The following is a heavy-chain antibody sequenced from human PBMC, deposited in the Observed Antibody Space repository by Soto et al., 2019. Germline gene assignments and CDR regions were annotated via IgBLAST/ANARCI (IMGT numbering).Heavy chain of an antibody. CDR3: ARKNGDYGTNDY. CDR1: GFTFSSYS. J-gene: IGHJ4*02. Sequence: EVQLVESGGGLVQPGGSLRLSCAASGFTFSSYSMNWVRQAPGKGLEWVSYISSSSSTIYYADSVKGRFTISRDNAKNPLYLEMNSLRDEDTAVYYCARKNGDYGTNDYWGQGTLVTVSS. V-gene: IGHV3-48*02. D-gene: IGHD4-17*01. CDR2: ISSSSSTI.